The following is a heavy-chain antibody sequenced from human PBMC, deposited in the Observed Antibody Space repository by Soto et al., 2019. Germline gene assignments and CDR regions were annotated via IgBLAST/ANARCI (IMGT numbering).Heavy chain of an antibody. CDR2: FDPEDGET. V-gene: IGHV1-24*01. Sequence: ASVKVSCKVSGYTLTGLSMHWVRQAPGKGLEWMGGFDPEDGETIYAQKFQGRVTMTEDTSTDTAYMELSSLRSEDTAVYYCATLSLQSGGILWFGELSPPPYYYYYMDVWGNGTTVTVSS. CDR1: GYTLTGLS. D-gene: IGHD3-10*01. CDR3: ATLSLQSGGILWFGELSPPPYYYYYMDV. J-gene: IGHJ6*03.